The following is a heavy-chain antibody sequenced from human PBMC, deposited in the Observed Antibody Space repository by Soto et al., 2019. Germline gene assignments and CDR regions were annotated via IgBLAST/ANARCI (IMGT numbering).Heavy chain of an antibody. Sequence: SETLSLTCTVSGGSISSYYWSWIRQPPGKGLEWIGYIYYSGSTNYNPSLKSRVTISVDTSKNQFSLKLTSLRSEDTAVYYCASWLKEAGTGGNYYYAMDVWGQGTTVTVSS. CDR1: GGSISSYY. J-gene: IGHJ6*02. CDR3: ASWLKEAGTGGNYYYAMDV. D-gene: IGHD6-19*01. CDR2: IYYSGST. V-gene: IGHV4-59*01.